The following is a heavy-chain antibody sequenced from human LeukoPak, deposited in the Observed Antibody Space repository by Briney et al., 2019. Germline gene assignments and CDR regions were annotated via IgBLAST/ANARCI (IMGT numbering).Heavy chain of an antibody. CDR2: MNPNSGNT. CDR1: GYTFTSYD. CDR3: ARVNRRGTSYSWNYPY. D-gene: IGHD1-7*01. V-gene: IGHV1-8*01. J-gene: IGHJ4*02. Sequence: ASVKVSCKASGYTFTSYDINWVRQATGQGLDWMGWMNPNSGNTGYAQTSQGRVTTTRTTSISTAYMELSSLGSEAAAVYYCARVNRRGTSYSWNYPYWGQGTLVTVSS.